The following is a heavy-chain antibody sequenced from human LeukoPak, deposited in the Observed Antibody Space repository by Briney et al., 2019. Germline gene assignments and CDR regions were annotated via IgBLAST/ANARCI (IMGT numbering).Heavy chain of an antibody. CDR1: GGTFSSYA. CDR3: AIYYYDSSGYPNWFDP. CDR2: IIPIFGTA. J-gene: IGHJ5*02. Sequence: SVKVSCKASGGTFSSYAINWVRQAPGQGLEWMGGIIPIFGTANYAQKFQGRVTITTDESTSTAYMELSSLRSEDTAVYYCAIYYYDSSGYPNWFDPWGQGTLVTVSS. D-gene: IGHD3-22*01. V-gene: IGHV1-69*05.